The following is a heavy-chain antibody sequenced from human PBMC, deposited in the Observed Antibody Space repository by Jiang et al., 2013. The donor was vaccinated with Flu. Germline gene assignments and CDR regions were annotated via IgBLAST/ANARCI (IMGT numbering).Heavy chain of an antibody. CDR2: IKQDGSEK. V-gene: IGHV3-7*01. CDR3: AREGKYGGYMRWADV. CDR1: GFTFSNYW. J-gene: IGHJ6*02. Sequence: VQLVESGGGLVQPGGSLRLSCAASGFTFSNYWMSWVRQAPGKGLEWVANIKQDGSEKYYVDSVKGRFTISRDDAKNSLYLEMSSLRAEDTAVYYCAREGKYGGYMRWADVWGQGDHG. D-gene: IGHD6-13*01.